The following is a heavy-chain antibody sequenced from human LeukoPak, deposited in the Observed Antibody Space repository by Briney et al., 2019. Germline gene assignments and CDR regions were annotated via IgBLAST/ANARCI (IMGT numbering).Heavy chain of an antibody. CDR2: INHSGST. CDR1: GGSFSGYY. V-gene: IGHV4-34*01. CDR3: ARIRSGYYYGAGAFQH. J-gene: IGHJ1*01. D-gene: IGHD3-22*01. Sequence: SETLSLTCAVYGGSFSGYYWSWIRQPPGKGLEWIGEINHSGSTNYNPSLKSRVTISVDTSKNQFSLKLSSVTAVDTAVYYCARIRSGYYYGAGAFQHWGQGTLVTVSS.